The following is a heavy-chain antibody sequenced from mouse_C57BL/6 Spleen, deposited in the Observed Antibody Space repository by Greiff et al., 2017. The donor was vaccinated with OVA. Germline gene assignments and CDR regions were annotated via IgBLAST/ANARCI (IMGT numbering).Heavy chain of an antibody. CDR3: ARGPGKTALMDD. CDR2: INYDGSST. D-gene: IGHD3-2*01. Sequence: EVMLVESEGGLVQPGSSMKLSCTASGFTFSDYYMAWVRQVPEKGLEWVANINYDGSSTYYLDSLKSRFIISRDNAKNILYLQMSSLKSEDTATYYCARGPGKTALMDDWGQGTSVTVSS. J-gene: IGHJ4*01. CDR1: GFTFSDYY. V-gene: IGHV5-16*01.